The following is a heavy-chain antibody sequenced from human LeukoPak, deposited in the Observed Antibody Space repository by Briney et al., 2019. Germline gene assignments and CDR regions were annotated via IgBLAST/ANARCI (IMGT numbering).Heavy chain of an antibody. CDR3: ARGSSSWYVLNWFDP. D-gene: IGHD6-13*01. Sequence: SETLSLTCAVYGGSFSGYYWSWIRRPPGKGLEWIGYIYYSGSTNYNPSLRSRVTISVDTSKNQFSLKLSSVTAADAAVYYCARGSSSWYVLNWFDPWGQGTLVTVSS. V-gene: IGHV4-59*01. CDR2: IYYSGST. J-gene: IGHJ5*02. CDR1: GGSFSGYY.